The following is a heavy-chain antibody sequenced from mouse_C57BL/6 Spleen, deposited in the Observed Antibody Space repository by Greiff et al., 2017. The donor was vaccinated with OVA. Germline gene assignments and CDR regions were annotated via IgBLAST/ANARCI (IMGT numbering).Heavy chain of an antibody. Sequence: EVQLQQSGPELVKPGASVKMSCKASGYTFTDYNMHWVKQSHGKSLEWIGYINPNNGGTSYNQKFKGKATLTVNKSSSTAYMELRSLTSEDSAVYYCARYWDYGSPQAWFAYWGQGTLVTVSA. CDR1: GYTFTDYN. V-gene: IGHV1-22*01. D-gene: IGHD1-1*01. CDR2: INPNNGGT. J-gene: IGHJ3*01. CDR3: ARYWDYGSPQAWFAY.